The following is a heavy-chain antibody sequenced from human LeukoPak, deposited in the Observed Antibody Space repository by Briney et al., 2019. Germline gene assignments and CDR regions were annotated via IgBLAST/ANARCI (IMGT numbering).Heavy chain of an antibody. CDR2: IYPGDSDT. CDR1: GYNFNTNW. J-gene: IGHJ4*02. Sequence: GESLKISCKGSGYNFNTNWIAWVRQMPGKGLEWMGIIYPGDSDTRYSPSFQGQVTISADKSISTAYLQWSSLKASDTAMYYCARPGSYYYGSGSSTYFDYWGQGTLVTVSS. V-gene: IGHV5-51*01. D-gene: IGHD3-10*01. CDR3: ARPGSYYYGSGSSTYFDY.